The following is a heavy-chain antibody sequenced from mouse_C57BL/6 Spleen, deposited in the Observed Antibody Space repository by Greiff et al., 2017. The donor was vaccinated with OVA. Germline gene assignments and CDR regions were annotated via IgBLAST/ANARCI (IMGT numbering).Heavy chain of an antibody. V-gene: IGHV1-76*01. D-gene: IGHD1-1*01. J-gene: IGHJ2*01. CDR1: GYTFTDYY. CDR2: IYPGSGNT. Sequence: QVQLQQSGAELVRPGASVKLSCKASGYTFTDYYINWVKQRPGQGLEWIARIYPGSGNTYYNEKFKGKATLTAEKSSSTAYMQLSSLTSEDSAVYFCACSSKGYFDYWGQGTTLTVSS. CDR3: ACSSKGYFDY.